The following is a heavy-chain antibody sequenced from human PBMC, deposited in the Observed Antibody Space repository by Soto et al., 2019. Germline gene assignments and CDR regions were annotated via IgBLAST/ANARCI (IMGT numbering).Heavy chain of an antibody. CDR3: ARELTTGFYGVDV. CDR1: GGTFSSTD. CDR2: IIPLFGTT. J-gene: IGHJ6*02. Sequence: QVQLVQSGAEVKKPGSSVKVSCKASGGTFSSTDIAWVRQAPGQGLEWMGGIIPLFGTTNYAQKFQGRVTITADKSTSTAYMELRSLRSEDTAVYYCARELTTGFYGVDVWGQGTTVTVSS. D-gene: IGHD4-4*01. V-gene: IGHV1-69*06.